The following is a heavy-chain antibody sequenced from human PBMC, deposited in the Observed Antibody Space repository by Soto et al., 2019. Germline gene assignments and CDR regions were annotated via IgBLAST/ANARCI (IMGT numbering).Heavy chain of an antibody. Sequence: GGSLRLSCAASGFTVSSNYMSWVRQAPGKGLEWVSVIYSGGSTYYADSVKGRLTISRHNSKNTLYLQMNSLRAEDTAVYYCAATLYGDYPYFDYWGQGTLVTVSS. CDR3: AATLYGDYPYFDY. CDR1: GFTVSSNY. V-gene: IGHV3-53*04. D-gene: IGHD4-17*01. CDR2: IYSGGST. J-gene: IGHJ4*02.